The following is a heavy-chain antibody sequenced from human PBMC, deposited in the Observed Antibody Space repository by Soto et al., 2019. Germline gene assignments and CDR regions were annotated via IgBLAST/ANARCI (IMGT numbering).Heavy chain of an antibody. Sequence: SETLSLTCTVSGGSISSGDYYWSWIRQPPGKGLEWIGYIYYSGSTYYNPSLKSRVTISVDTSKNQFSLKLSSVTAADTAVYYCARDRGSGSGKKGDYYYYGMDVWGQGTTVTVSS. D-gene: IGHD3-10*01. CDR2: IYYSGST. J-gene: IGHJ6*02. V-gene: IGHV4-30-4*01. CDR3: ARDRGSGSGKKGDYYYYGMDV. CDR1: GGSISSGDYY.